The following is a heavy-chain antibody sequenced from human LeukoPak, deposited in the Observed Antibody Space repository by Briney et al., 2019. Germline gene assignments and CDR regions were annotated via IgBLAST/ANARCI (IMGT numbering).Heavy chain of an antibody. J-gene: IGHJ4*02. V-gene: IGHV3-53*01. Sequence: PGGFLRLSCAAPGFTVSSNYMSWVRQAPGKGLEWVSVIYSGGSTYYADSVKGRFTISRDNSKNTLYLQMNSLRAEDTAVYYCAREGSGYDSHIPFDYWGQGTLVTVSS. CDR2: IYSGGST. CDR3: AREGSGYDSHIPFDY. CDR1: GFTVSSNY. D-gene: IGHD5-12*01.